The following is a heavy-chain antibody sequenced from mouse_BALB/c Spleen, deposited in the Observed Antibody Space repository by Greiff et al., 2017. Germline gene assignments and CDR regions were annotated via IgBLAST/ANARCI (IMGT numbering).Heavy chain of an antibody. J-gene: IGHJ3*01. CDR1: GFTFSNYW. CDR2: IRLKSNNYAT. V-gene: IGHV6-6*02. CDR3: TRGSYYDYDGAY. Sequence: EVKLMESGGGLVQPGGSMKLSCVASGFTFSNYWMNWVRQSPEKGLEWVAEIRLKSNNYATHYAESVKGRFTISRDDSKSSVYLQMNNLRAEDTGIYYCTRGSYYDYDGAYWGQGTLVTVSA. D-gene: IGHD2-4*01.